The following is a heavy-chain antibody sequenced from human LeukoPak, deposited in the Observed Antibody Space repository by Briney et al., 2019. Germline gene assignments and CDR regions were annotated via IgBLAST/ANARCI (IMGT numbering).Heavy chain of an antibody. CDR1: GFTLTAYN. D-gene: IGHD4-17*01. CDR2: ISRSGDYV. V-gene: IGHV3-21*01. J-gene: IGHJ4*02. Sequence: KTGGSLRLSCAASGFTLTAYNMNWVRQAPGKGLEWVSSISRSGDYVYYADSLKDRFTISRDNAKNSLYLQMNSLRAEDTAVYYCARDGSTVIAYWGQGTLVTVSS. CDR3: ARDGSTVIAY.